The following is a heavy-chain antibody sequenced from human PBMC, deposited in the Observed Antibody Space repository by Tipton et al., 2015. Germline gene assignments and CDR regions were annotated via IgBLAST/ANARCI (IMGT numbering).Heavy chain of an antibody. CDR2: IYYTGST. Sequence: TLSLTCSVSGDSISSSGYYWSWIRQHPGKGLEWIGYIYYTGSTYYNPSLKSRVTIPVDTSKNQFSLNLTSVTAADTAVYYCARSYCSGGSCYYYYGMDVWGQGTTVTVSS. CDR3: ARSYCSGGSCYYYYGMDV. CDR1: GDSISSSGYY. J-gene: IGHJ6*02. D-gene: IGHD2-15*01. V-gene: IGHV4-31*03.